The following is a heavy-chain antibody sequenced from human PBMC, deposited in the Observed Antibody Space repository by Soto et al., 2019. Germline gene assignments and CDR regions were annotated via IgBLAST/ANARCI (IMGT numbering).Heavy chain of an antibody. CDR2: ISYSGTT. CDR1: GGSISSGNYY. D-gene: IGHD4-17*01. J-gene: IGHJ4*02. CDR3: ATMGTPVTGLYYFDY. V-gene: IGHV4-30-4*01. Sequence: QVQLQESGPGLVKPSQTLSLTCTVSGGSISSGNYYWSWIRQPPGKGLEWIGFISYSGTTHYSASPSSRVSISVDTSKNQFSLDLSSVTAADTAVYYCATMGTPVTGLYYFDYWGQGTLVTVSS.